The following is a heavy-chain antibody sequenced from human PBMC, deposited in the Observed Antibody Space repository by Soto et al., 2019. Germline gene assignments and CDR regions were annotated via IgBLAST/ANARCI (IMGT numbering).Heavy chain of an antibody. J-gene: IGHJ6*02. Sequence: SGGSLRLSCAASGFTFSSYGMHWVRQAPGKGLEWVAVIWYDGSNKYYADSVKGRFTISRDNSKNTLYLQMNSLRAEDTAVYYCARDGDYYYYYGMDVWGQGTTVTVSS. V-gene: IGHV3-33*01. CDR1: GFTFSSYG. CDR2: IWYDGSNK. D-gene: IGHD3-3*01. CDR3: ARDGDYYYYYGMDV.